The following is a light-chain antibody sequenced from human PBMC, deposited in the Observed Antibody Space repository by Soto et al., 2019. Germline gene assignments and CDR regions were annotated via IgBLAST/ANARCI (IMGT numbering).Light chain of an antibody. Sequence: ENVLTQSPATLSLSPGERATLSCRASQSVSSNLAWYQQKPGQAPRLLIYDASNRATGIPARFSGSGSGTDFTLTISSLQPEDFSVYYCHQRSNWPPTFGGGTQVEIK. V-gene: IGKV3-11*01. CDR3: HQRSNWPPT. CDR2: DAS. CDR1: QSVSSN. J-gene: IGKJ4*01.